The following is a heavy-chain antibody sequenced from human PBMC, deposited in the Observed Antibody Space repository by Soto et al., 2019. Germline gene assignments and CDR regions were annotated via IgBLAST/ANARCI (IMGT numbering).Heavy chain of an antibody. CDR3: ARSGYSSGYYYD. J-gene: IGHJ4*02. V-gene: IGHV3-74*01. CDR1: GGSISSYY. Sequence: ETLSLTCTVSGGSISSYYWSWIRQPPGKGLMWVSRINSDGSTTNYADSVKGRFTISRDNAKNSLYLQMNSLRAEDTAVYYCARSGYSSGYYYDWGQGTLVTVSS. D-gene: IGHD3-22*01. CDR2: INSDGSTT.